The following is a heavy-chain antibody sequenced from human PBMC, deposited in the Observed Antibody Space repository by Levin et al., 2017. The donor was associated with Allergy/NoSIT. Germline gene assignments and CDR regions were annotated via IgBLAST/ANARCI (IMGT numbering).Heavy chain of an antibody. CDR2: ISPSSITI. CDR3: AREQGLGELLASDY. CDR1: GFKFSSYN. V-gene: IGHV3-48*01. J-gene: IGHJ4*02. Sequence: GGSLRLSCAASGFKFSSYNMNWVRQAPGKGLEWVSYISPSSITIYYADSVAGRFTVSRDNAKNSVYLRMNSLTAEDTAVYYCAREQGLGELLASDYWGQGTLVTVSS. D-gene: IGHD1-26*01.